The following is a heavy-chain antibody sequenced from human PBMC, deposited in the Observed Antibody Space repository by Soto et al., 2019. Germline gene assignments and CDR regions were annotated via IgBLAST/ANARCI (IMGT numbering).Heavy chain of an antibody. CDR2: ISVYNGNT. V-gene: IGHV1-18*01. Sequence: QGKLVQSGTEVKKPGASLKVSCKASGYSFATSGISWVRQAPGQGLEWMGLISVYNGNTNYDQKLHDRVTMTTDTSTTTAYRELRSLRSDDTAVYYGARAGQYYDSSGYVNWGQGTLVTVSS. J-gene: IGHJ4*02. CDR3: ARAGQYYDSSGYVN. D-gene: IGHD3-22*01. CDR1: GYSFATSG.